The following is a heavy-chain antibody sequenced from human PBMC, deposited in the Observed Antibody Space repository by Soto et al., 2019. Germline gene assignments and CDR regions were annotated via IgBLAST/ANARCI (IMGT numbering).Heavy chain of an antibody. CDR1: GFMFSAYG. CDR3: AKRDNGADLHPHPVDY. Sequence: EVQLLESGGGLEQPGGSLRLSCAASGFMFSAYGMSWVRQAPGKGLEWVSAISGRGDSTYYADSVKGRFTVSRDNSRNTLYLQMSSLRAEDTAVYYCAKRDNGADLHPHPVDYWGQGTLVTVSS. D-gene: IGHD2-8*01. J-gene: IGHJ4*02. V-gene: IGHV3-23*01. CDR2: ISGRGDST.